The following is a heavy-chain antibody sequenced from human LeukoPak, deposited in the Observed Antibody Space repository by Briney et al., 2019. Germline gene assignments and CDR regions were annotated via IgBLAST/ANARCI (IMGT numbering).Heavy chain of an antibody. V-gene: IGHV4-34*01. Sequence: SETLSLTCAVYGGSFSGYYWSWIRQPPGKGLEWIGEINHSGSTNYNPSLKSRVTISVDTSKNQFSLKLNSVTAADTAVYYCARVPVEMAAFDYWGQGTLVTVSS. J-gene: IGHJ4*02. CDR2: INHSGST. D-gene: IGHD5-24*01. CDR1: GGSFSGYY. CDR3: ARVPVEMAAFDY.